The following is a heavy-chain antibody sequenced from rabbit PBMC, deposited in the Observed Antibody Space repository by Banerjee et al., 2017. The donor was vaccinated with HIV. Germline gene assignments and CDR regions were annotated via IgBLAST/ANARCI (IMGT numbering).Heavy chain of an antibody. D-gene: IGHD3-1*01. Sequence: QSLEESGGELVKPGASLTLTCTASGFSFSSDYYMCWVRQAPGKGLEWIACIYAGSSGSTYYASWANGRFTISKTSSTTVTLQMPSLTAADTATYFCARELVVMPMGLGYYGMDLWGQGTLVTVS. CDR3: ARELVVMPMGLGYYGMDL. J-gene: IGHJ3*01. V-gene: IGHV1S40*01. CDR2: IYAGSSGST. CDR1: GFSFSSDYY.